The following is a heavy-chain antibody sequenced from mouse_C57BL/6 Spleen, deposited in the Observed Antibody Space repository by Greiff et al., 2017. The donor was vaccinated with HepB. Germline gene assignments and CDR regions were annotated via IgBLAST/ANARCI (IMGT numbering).Heavy chain of an antibody. V-gene: IGHV8-12*01. CDR3: ARSVSDGYSYWYFDV. J-gene: IGHJ1*03. Sequence: QVTLKESGPGILQSSQTLSLTCSFSGFSLSTSGMGVSWIRQPSGKGLEWLAHIYWDDDKRYNPSLKSRLTISKDTSRNQVFLKITSVDTAETATYYGARSVSDGYSYWYFDVWGTGTTVTVSS. D-gene: IGHD2-3*01. CDR2: IYWDDDK. CDR1: GFSLSTSGMG.